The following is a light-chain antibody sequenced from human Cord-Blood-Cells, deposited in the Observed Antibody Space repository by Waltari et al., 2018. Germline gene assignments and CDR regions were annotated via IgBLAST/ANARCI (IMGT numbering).Light chain of an antibody. J-gene: IGLJ3*02. V-gene: IGLV2-23*01. CDR1: SSDVGSYNL. CDR3: CSYAGSSNWV. CDR2: EGS. Sequence: QSALTQPASVSGSPGQSITISCTGTSSDVGSYNLVSWYQQPPGKAPKLRIFEGSKRPSGVSNRFSGSKSGNPASLTISGLQAEDEADYYCCSYAGSSNWVFGGGTKLTVL.